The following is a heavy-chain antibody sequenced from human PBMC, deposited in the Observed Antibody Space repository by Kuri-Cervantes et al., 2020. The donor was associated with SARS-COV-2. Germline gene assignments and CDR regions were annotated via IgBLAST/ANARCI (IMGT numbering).Heavy chain of an antibody. CDR2: IWYDGSNK. D-gene: IGHD3-16*01. V-gene: IGHV3-33*08. J-gene: IGHJ5*02. CDR1: GFTFSSYG. Sequence: GGSLRLSCAASGFTFSSYGMHWVRQAPGKGLEWVAVIWYDGSNKYYADSVKGRFTISRDNSKNTLYLQMNSLRAEDTAVYYCARDYASRRGGFDPWGQGTLVTVSS. CDR3: ARDYASRRGGFDP.